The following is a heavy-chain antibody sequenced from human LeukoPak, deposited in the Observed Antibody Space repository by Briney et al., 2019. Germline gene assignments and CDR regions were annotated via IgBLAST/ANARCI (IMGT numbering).Heavy chain of an antibody. CDR3: VRAVAAAGSFCWFDT. V-gene: IGHV4-4*07. CDR1: GGSISSYY. D-gene: IGHD6-13*01. Sequence: SETLSLTCTVSGGSISSYYWSWIRQSAGKGLEWIGRIYTSGNANYNPSLKSRVTMSVDTSKNQFSLDLRSVTAADTAVYYCVRAVAAAGSFCWFDTWGQGTLVTVSS. CDR2: IYTSGNA. J-gene: IGHJ5*02.